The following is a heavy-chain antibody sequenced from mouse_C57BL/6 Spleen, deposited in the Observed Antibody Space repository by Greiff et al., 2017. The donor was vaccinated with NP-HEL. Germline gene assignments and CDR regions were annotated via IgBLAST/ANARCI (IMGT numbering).Heavy chain of an antibody. D-gene: IGHD1-1*01. V-gene: IGHV1-26*01. CDR2: INPNNGGT. Sequence: VQLKQSGPELVKPGASVKISCKASGYTFTDYYMNWVKQSHGKSLEWIGDINPNNGGTSYNQKFKGKATLTVDKSSSTAYMELRSLTSEDSAVYYCARTVYYYGSSPAWFAYWGQGTLVTVSA. CDR1: GYTFTDYY. CDR3: ARTVYYYGSSPAWFAY. J-gene: IGHJ3*01.